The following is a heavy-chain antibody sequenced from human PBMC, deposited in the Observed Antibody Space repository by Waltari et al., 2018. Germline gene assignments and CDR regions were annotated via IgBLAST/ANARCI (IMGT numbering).Heavy chain of an antibody. CDR1: GGTFSSYA. Sequence: QVQLVQSGAEVKKPGSSVKVSCNASGGTFSSYAISRVRQAPGHGLEWMGGIIPILGIANYAQKFQGRVTITADESTSTAYMELSSLRSEDTAVYYCAREGPGIAAAGTSVGYFDYWGQGTLVTVSS. CDR2: IIPILGIA. D-gene: IGHD6-13*01. J-gene: IGHJ4*02. V-gene: IGHV1-69*04. CDR3: AREGPGIAAAGTSVGYFDY.